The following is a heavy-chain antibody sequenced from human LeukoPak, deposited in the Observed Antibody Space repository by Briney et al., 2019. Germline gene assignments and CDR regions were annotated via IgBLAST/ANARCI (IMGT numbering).Heavy chain of an antibody. CDR1: GYSISSGYY. V-gene: IGHV4-38-2*02. D-gene: IGHD1-1*01. Sequence: SETLSLTCTVSGYSISSGYYWGWIRQPPGKGLEWIGSIYHSGSTYYNPSLKSRVTISVDTSKNQFSLNLSSVTAADTAVYYCARGNWNDVVGYYFDYWGQGTLVTVSS. J-gene: IGHJ4*02. CDR2: IYHSGST. CDR3: ARGNWNDVVGYYFDY.